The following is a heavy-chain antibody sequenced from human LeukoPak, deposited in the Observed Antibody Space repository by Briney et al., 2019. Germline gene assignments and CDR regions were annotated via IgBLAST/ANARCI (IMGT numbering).Heavy chain of an antibody. Sequence: PGGSLRLSCAVSGFTFSSYAMSWVRQAPGKGLEWVSAISGSGGTTYYTDSVKGRFTLSRDRSKNTLYLQMHSLRAEDTAVYYCATDDYGAFDYWGQGTLVTVSS. J-gene: IGHJ4*02. CDR2: ISGSGGTT. V-gene: IGHV3-23*01. CDR1: GFTFSSYA. D-gene: IGHD4/OR15-4a*01. CDR3: ATDDYGAFDY.